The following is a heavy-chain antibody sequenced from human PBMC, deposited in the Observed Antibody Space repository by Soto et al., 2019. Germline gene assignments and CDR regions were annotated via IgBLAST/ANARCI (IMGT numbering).Heavy chain of an antibody. CDR1: EFTFSSYA. V-gene: IGHV3-64*01. Sequence: GGSLRLSCAASEFTFSSYAMHWVRQAPGKGLENVSAISSNGGSTYYANSVKGRFTISRDNSKNTLYLQMGSLRAEDMAVYYCARGPGYYFDYWGQGTLVTVSS. CDR2: ISSNGGST. J-gene: IGHJ4*02. CDR3: ARGPGYYFDY.